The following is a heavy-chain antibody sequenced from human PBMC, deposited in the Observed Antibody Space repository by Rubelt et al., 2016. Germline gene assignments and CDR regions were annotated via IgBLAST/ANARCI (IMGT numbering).Heavy chain of an antibody. CDR1: GFTFSSYS. CDR2: ISSSSSTI. V-gene: IGHV3-48*02. D-gene: IGHD2-21*01. J-gene: IGHJ3*02. CDR3: VGIKYGGAFEI. Sequence: EVQLVESGGGLEQPGGSLRLSCAASGFTFSSYSMNWVRQAPGKGLEWVSYISSSSSTIYYTDSVKGRFTISRDTAKDSLFRQRKRRRDEDTAEYDWVGIKYGGAFEIWGQGTMVT.